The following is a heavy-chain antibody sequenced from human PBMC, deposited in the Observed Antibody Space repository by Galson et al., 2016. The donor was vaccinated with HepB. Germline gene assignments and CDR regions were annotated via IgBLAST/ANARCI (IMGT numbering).Heavy chain of an antibody. CDR3: ARDKSLYYYYGMDV. CDR1: GFSVSDNY. V-gene: IGHV3-66*01. J-gene: IGHJ6*02. Sequence: SLRLSCAASGFSVSDNYMTWVRRSPGRGLEWLSVIYIAGATYYAGSVRGRFTASRDISRNTVYLQMDSLRAEDTAVYYCARDKSLYYYYGMDVWGQGTTVTVSS. CDR2: IYIAGAT.